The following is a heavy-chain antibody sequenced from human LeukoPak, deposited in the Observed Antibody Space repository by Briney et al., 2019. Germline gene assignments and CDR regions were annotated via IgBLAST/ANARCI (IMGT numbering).Heavy chain of an antibody. CDR3: ARVKANRSGWYYFDY. J-gene: IGHJ4*02. D-gene: IGHD6-19*01. CDR2: ISSSSSYI. V-gene: IGHV3-21*04. Sequence: GGSLRLSCAASGFTFSSYSMNWVRQAPGKGLEWVSSISSSSSYIYYADSVKGRFTISRDNSKNTLYLQMNSLRAEDTAVYYCARVKANRSGWYYFDYWGQGTLVTVSS. CDR1: GFTFSSYS.